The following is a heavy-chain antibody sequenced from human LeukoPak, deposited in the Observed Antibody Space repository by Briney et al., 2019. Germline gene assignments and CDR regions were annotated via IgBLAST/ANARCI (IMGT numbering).Heavy chain of an antibody. V-gene: IGHV1-69*05. CDR3: ASDPPGYYYYMDV. Sequence: SVKVCCKTPAGSRSSYAISWVRQAPLQVIERMGRGSPVFGTANSAQKFQGSVTITTDESTSTAYMELSSLRSEDTAVYSCASDPPGYYYYMDVWGKGTTVTVSS. CDR1: AGSRSSYA. J-gene: IGHJ6*03. CDR2: GSPVFGTA.